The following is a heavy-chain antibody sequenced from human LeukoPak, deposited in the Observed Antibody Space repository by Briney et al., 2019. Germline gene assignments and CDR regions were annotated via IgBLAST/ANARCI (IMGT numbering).Heavy chain of an antibody. CDR1: GFTFSSYE. D-gene: IGHD3-22*01. Sequence: GGSLRLSCAASGFTFSSYEMNWVRQAPGKGLEWLSYISSSGSAIHYADSVKGRFTISRDNAKNSLYLQMNSLRAEDTAVYYCAKGGYFYDSSDAYWGQGTLVTVSS. CDR2: ISSSGSAI. J-gene: IGHJ4*02. CDR3: AKGGYFYDSSDAY. V-gene: IGHV3-48*03.